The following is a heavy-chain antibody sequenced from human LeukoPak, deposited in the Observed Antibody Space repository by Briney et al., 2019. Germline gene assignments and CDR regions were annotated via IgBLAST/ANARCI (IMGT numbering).Heavy chain of an antibody. CDR1: GFTFSKYW. D-gene: IGHD6-19*01. V-gene: IGHV3-74*01. CDR3: ATKQWLAPPPDS. J-gene: IGHJ4*02. CDR2: INTDGTVT. Sequence: GGSLRLSCAASGFTFSKYWMLWVRQAPGKGLESVSRINTDGTVTTYAGSVKGRFTVSRDNADNTMFLQMNSVRDEDTAVYYCATKQWLAPPPDSWGQGTPVTVSS.